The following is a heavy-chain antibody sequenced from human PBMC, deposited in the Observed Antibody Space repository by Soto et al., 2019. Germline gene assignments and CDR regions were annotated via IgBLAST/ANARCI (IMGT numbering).Heavy chain of an antibody. CDR1: GGTFSSYA. D-gene: IGHD2-2*01. J-gene: IGHJ6*02. V-gene: IGHV1-69*13. Sequence: SVKVSCKASGGTFSSYAISWVRQAPGQGLEWMGGIIPIFGTANYAQKFQGRVTITADESTSTAYMELSSLRSEDTAVYYCARDRWRDIVVVPAAIDYYYYGMDVWGQGTTVTVSS. CDR2: IIPIFGTA. CDR3: ARDRWRDIVVVPAAIDYYYYGMDV.